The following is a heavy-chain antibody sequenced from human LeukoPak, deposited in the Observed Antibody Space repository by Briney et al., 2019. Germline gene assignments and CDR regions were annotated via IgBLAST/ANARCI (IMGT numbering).Heavy chain of an antibody. CDR1: GGSISSYY. V-gene: IGHV4-4*07. CDR2: IYTSGST. CDR3: ARDSVVGIQLWATYGMDV. J-gene: IGHJ6*02. Sequence: PSETLSLTCTVSGGSISSYYWSWIRQPAGKGLEWIGRIYTSGSTNYNPSLKSRVTMSVDTSKNQFSLKLSSVTAADTAVYYCARDSVVGIQLWATYGMDVWGQGTTVTVSS. D-gene: IGHD5-18*01.